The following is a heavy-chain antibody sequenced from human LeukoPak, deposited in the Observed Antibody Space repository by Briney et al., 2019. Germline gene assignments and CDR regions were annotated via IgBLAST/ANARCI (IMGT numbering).Heavy chain of an antibody. D-gene: IGHD1-26*01. CDR1: GSTFSSYS. Sequence: GGSLRLSCAASGSTFSSYSMNWVRQAPGKGLEWVSSISSSSSYIYYADLVKGRFTISRDNAKNSLYLQMNSLRAEDTAVYYCARARIGGAFDIWGQGTMVTVSS. CDR2: ISSSSSYI. J-gene: IGHJ3*02. CDR3: ARARIGGAFDI. V-gene: IGHV3-21*01.